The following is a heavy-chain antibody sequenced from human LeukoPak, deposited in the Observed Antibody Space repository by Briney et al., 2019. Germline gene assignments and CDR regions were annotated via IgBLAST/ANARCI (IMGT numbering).Heavy chain of an antibody. CDR2: IYYSGST. CDR3: ARWVATDAFDI. J-gene: IGHJ3*02. V-gene: IGHV4-59*01. Sequence: SETLTLTCTVSGGSISSYYWSWIRQPPGKGLEWIGYIYYSGSTNYNPSLKSRVTISVDTSKNQFSLKLSSVTAADTAVYYCARWVATDAFDIWGQGTMVTVSS. D-gene: IGHD5-12*01. CDR1: GGSISSYY.